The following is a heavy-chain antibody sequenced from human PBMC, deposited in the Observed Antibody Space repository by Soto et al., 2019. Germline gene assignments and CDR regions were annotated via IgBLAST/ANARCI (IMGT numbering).Heavy chain of an antibody. V-gene: IGHV3-30*18. Sequence: GGSLRLSCAASGFTFSSYGMHWVRQAPGKGLEWVAVISYDGSNKYYADSVKGRFTISRDNSKNTLYLQMNSLRAEDTAVYYCANLPWGLEWLHEPYYYYYYMDVWGKGTTVTVSS. CDR1: GFTFSSYG. CDR3: ANLPWGLEWLHEPYYYYYYMDV. CDR2: ISYDGSNK. J-gene: IGHJ6*03. D-gene: IGHD3-3*01.